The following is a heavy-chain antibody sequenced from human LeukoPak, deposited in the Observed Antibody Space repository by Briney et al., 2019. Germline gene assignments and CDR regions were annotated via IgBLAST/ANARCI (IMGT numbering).Heavy chain of an antibody. D-gene: IGHD2-2*01. CDR2: IIPIFGIA. V-gene: IGHV1-69*04. J-gene: IGHJ6*02. CDR1: GGTFSSYA. CDR3: AYTDCSSTSCCIYYGMDV. Sequence: SVKVSCKASGGTFSSYAISWVRQAPGQGLEWMGRIIPIFGIANYAQKFQGRVTITADKSTSTAYMELSSLRSEDTAVYYCAYTDCSSTSCCIYYGMDVWGQGTTVTVSS.